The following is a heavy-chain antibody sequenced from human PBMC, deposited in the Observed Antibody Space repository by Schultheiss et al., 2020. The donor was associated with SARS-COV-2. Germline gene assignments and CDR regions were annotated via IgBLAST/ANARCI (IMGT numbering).Heavy chain of an antibody. D-gene: IGHD6-19*01. J-gene: IGHJ4*02. CDR2: IYYSGST. CDR1: GGSISSYY. CDR3: ARRVAVAGHGFDY. V-gene: IGHV4-59*01. Sequence: GSLRLSCTVSGGSISSYYWSWIRQPPGKGLEWIGYIYYSGSTYYNPSLKSRVTISVDTSKNQFSLKLSSVTAADTAVYYCARRVAVAGHGFDYWGQGTLVTVSS.